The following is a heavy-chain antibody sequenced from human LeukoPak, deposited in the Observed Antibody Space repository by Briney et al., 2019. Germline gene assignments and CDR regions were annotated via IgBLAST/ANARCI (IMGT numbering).Heavy chain of an antibody. D-gene: IGHD4-17*01. CDR2: IIPIFGTA. CDR1: GYTFTSYG. Sequence: ASVKVSCKASGYTFTSYGISWVRQAPGQGLEWMGGIIPIFGTANYAQKLQGRVTMTTDTSTSTAYMELRSLRSDDTAVYYCARDESYGDYNNWFDPWGQGTLVTVSS. J-gene: IGHJ5*02. V-gene: IGHV1-18*01. CDR3: ARDESYGDYNNWFDP.